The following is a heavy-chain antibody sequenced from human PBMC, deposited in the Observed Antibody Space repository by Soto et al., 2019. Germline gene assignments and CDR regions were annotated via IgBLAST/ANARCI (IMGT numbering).Heavy chain of an antibody. V-gene: IGHV4-34*01. CDR3: ARRSNYVWGSYRYLNYGMDV. CDR2: INHSGST. CDR1: GGSFSGYY. D-gene: IGHD3-16*02. J-gene: IGHJ6*02. Sequence: SETLSLTCAVYGGSFSGYYWSWIRQPPGKGLEWIGEINHSGSTNYNPSLKSRVTISVDTSKNQFSLKLSSVTAADTAVYYCARRSNYVWGSYRYLNYGMDVWGQGTTVTVSS.